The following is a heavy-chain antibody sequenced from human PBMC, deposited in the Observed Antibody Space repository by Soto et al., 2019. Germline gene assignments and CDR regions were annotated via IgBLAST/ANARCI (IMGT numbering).Heavy chain of an antibody. CDR3: AKPKVGGYYLYFDY. V-gene: IGHV3-30*18. D-gene: IGHD3-22*01. CDR1: GFTFSSYG. J-gene: IGHJ4*02. Sequence: GGSLRLSCAASGFTFSSYGMHWVRQAPGKGLEWVAVISYDGSNKYYADSVKGRFTISRDNSKNTLYLQMNSLRAEDTAVYYCAKPKVGGYYLYFDYWGQGTLVTVSS. CDR2: ISYDGSNK.